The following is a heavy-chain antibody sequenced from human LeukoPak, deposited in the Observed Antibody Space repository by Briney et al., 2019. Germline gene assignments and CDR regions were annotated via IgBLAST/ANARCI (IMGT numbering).Heavy chain of an antibody. V-gene: IGHV3-9*01. CDR2: ISWNSGSR. D-gene: IGHD6-13*01. J-gene: IGHJ4*02. Sequence: PGRSLRLSCAASGFTFDDYAMHWVRQAPGKGLEWVSGISWNSGSRGYADSVKGRFTISRDNAKNSLYLQRNSLRAEDTALYYCAKGSSSSWYFTDYWGQGTLVTVSS. CDR1: GFTFDDYA. CDR3: AKGSSSSWYFTDY.